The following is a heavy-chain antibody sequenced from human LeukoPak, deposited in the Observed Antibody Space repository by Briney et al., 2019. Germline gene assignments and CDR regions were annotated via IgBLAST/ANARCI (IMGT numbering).Heavy chain of an antibody. V-gene: IGHV4-39*01. D-gene: IGHD2-2*01. Sequence: SETLSLTCTVSGGSISSSSHYWGWIRQPPGKGPEWIGSLYYSGSTYYNPSLKCRDTISVDTSKNQFSLKLSSVTATDTAVYYCARHDCTTTSCLYFYGMDVWGQGTTVTVSS. CDR1: GGSISSSSHY. CDR2: LYYSGST. J-gene: IGHJ6*02. CDR3: ARHDCTTTSCLYFYGMDV.